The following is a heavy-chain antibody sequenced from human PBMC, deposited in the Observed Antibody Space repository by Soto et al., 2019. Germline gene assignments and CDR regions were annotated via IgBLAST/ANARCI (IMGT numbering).Heavy chain of an antibody. CDR1: GFTVSSNY. Sequence: PGGSLRLSCAASGFTVSSNYMSWVRQAPGKGLEWVSVIYSGGSTYYADSVKGRFTISRDNSKNTLYLQMNSLRAEDTAVYYCARPAVAGRLYYYGMDGWGQGTTVTVSS. CDR2: IYSGGST. V-gene: IGHV3-53*01. CDR3: ARPAVAGRLYYYGMDG. D-gene: IGHD6-19*01. J-gene: IGHJ6*02.